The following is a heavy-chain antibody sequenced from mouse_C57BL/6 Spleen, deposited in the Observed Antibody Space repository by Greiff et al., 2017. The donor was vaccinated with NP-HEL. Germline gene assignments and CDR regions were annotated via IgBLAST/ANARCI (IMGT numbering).Heavy chain of an antibody. V-gene: IGHV1-42*01. CDR2: INPSTGGT. J-gene: IGHJ2*01. CDR1: GYSFTGYY. Sequence: EVQLQQSGPELVKPGASVKISCKASGYSFTGYYMNWVKQSPEQSLEWIGEINPSTGGTTYNQKFKAKATLTVDKSSSTAYMQLKSLTSEDSAVYYCARGITTVVARDYFDYWGQGTTLTVAS. D-gene: IGHD1-1*01. CDR3: ARGITTVVARDYFDY.